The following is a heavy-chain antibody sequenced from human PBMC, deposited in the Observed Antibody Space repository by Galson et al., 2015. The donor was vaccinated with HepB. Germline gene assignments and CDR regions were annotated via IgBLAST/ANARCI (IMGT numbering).Heavy chain of an antibody. Sequence: SLRLSCAASGFTFSNAWMTWVRQAPGKGLEWVGRIKRITDGGTTDYAGPVKGRFIISRDDSKNTLCLQMNSLKTEDTAVYYCYTDQTKFAFFDRDTYGVDYWGQGTLVTVSS. D-gene: IGHD3-3*02. CDR3: YTDQTKFAFFDRDTYGVDY. V-gene: IGHV3-15*05. CDR1: GFTFSNAW. CDR2: IKRITDGGTT. J-gene: IGHJ4*02.